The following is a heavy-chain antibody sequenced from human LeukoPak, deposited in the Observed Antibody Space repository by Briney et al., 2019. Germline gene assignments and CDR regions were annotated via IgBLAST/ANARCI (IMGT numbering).Heavy chain of an antibody. Sequence: GGSLRLSCAASGFTFSSYSMNWVRQAPGKGLEWVAVIWYDGSNKYYADSVKGRFTISRDNSKNTLYLQMNSLRAEDTAVYYCARDWRSSLFDYWGQGTLVTVSS. CDR2: IWYDGSNK. V-gene: IGHV3-33*08. J-gene: IGHJ4*02. CDR3: ARDWRSSLFDY. D-gene: IGHD6-6*01. CDR1: GFTFSSYS.